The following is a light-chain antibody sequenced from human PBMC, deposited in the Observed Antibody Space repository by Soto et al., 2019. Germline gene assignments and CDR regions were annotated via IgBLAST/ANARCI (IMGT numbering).Light chain of an antibody. J-gene: IGKJ1*01. CDR1: QSVRNSY. V-gene: IGKV3-20*01. Sequence: EIVLTQSPGTLSLSPGERATLSCRASQSVRNSYLAWYQQKPGQAPRLLVYGASSRATGIPDRFSGSGSGTDFTLTVSRLEPEDFAVYYCQQYGGSPWTFGQGTKVEIK. CDR2: GAS. CDR3: QQYGGSPWT.